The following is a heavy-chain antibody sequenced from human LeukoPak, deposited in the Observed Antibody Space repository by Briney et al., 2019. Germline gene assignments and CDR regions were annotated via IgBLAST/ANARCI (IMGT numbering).Heavy chain of an antibody. D-gene: IGHD2-21*01. CDR3: ARGLPIPD. CDR2: INQDGSEK. CDR1: GFIFSTYW. V-gene: IGHV3-7*04. Sequence: PGGSLRLCSAAAGFIFSTYWMSWVRQAPGKGQNWVANINQDGSEKYYADSVKGRFTIFRDNAKKSVDLQMSSLRVEDTAVYYCARGLPIPDWGQGTRVTVSS. J-gene: IGHJ4*02.